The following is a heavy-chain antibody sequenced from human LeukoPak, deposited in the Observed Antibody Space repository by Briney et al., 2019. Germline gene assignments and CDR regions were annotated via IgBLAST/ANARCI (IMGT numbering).Heavy chain of an antibody. Sequence: PSETLSLTCAVFGGSFDGYYWSWIRQSPGKGLEWIGEITYDGRTKYNPSLRSRVSISVDTSKIQFSLTLTSVTAADTAICYCARGLASGYPPIPFDYWGQGTQVTVSS. CDR1: GGSFDGYY. J-gene: IGHJ4*02. CDR3: ARGLASGYPPIPFDY. V-gene: IGHV4-34*01. CDR2: ITYDGRT. D-gene: IGHD5-12*01.